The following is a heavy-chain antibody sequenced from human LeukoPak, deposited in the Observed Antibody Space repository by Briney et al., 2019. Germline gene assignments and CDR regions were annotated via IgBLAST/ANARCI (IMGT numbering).Heavy chain of an antibody. J-gene: IGHJ4*02. CDR3: ARDSIAVAGTFDY. V-gene: IGHV4-59*01. Sequence: SETLSLTCTGSGVTISSYYWSWLWQPPGKGLEWFGYIYYSGSNNYNPSLRSRFTISVDSSKNQFSLKLSSVTAADAAVYYCARDSIAVAGTFDYWGQGTLVTVSS. CDR1: GVTISSYY. D-gene: IGHD6-19*01. CDR2: IYYSGSN.